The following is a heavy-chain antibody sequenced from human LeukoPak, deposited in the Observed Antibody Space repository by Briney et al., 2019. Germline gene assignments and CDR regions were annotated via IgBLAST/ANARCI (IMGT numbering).Heavy chain of an antibody. CDR3: ARKWELGPTPQFDY. CDR2: IYYSGST. Sequence: SETLPLTCTVSGDSISSSSYYWGWIRQPPGKGLEWIGSIYYSGSTYYNPSLKSRVTISVDTSKNQFSLKLSSVTAADTAVYYCARKWELGPTPQFDYWGQGTLVTVSS. D-gene: IGHD1-26*01. CDR1: GDSISSSSYY. J-gene: IGHJ4*02. V-gene: IGHV4-39*01.